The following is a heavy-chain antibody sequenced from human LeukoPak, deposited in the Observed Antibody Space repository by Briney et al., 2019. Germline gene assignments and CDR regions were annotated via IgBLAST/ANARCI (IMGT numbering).Heavy chain of an antibody. J-gene: IGHJ4*02. Sequence: PGGSLRLSCAASGFTFSSYWMHWVRHGPGKGLVWVSRINRDGSSTTYADSVKGRFTISRDNAKNTLYLQMNSLRAEDTAVYYCARDQSSVFDYWGQGTLVTVSS. CDR3: ARDQSSVFDY. CDR2: INRDGSST. D-gene: IGHD3-22*01. CDR1: GFTFSSYW. V-gene: IGHV3-74*01.